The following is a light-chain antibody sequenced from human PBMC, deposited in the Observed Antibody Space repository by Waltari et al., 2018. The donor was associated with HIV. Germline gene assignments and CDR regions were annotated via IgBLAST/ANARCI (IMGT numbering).Light chain of an antibody. CDR2: RDN. J-gene: IGLJ3*02. V-gene: IGLV3-25*03. CDR3: QSRDISGTHVL. CDR1: VLSSQY. Sequence: SHGLTQPPSVSVSPGQTAVITCSGDVLSSQYAFWYQHKPGQAPIIVSYRDNERPSAIPERFSGSSSGATVTLTISGVQAEDEADYYCQSRDISGTHVLFGGGTKLTVL.